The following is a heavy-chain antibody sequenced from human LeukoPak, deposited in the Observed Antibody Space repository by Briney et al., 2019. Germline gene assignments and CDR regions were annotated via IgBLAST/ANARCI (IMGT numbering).Heavy chain of an antibody. CDR2: IYYSGST. V-gene: IGHV4-31*03. CDR3: ARAAIFGVVINWFDP. J-gene: IGHJ5*02. CDR1: GGSISSGGYY. D-gene: IGHD3-3*01. Sequence: SETLSLTCTVSGGSISSGGYYWSWIRQHPGKGLEWIGYIYYSGSTYYNPSLKSRVTISVDTSKNQFSLKLSSVTAADTAVYYCARAAIFGVVINWFDPWGQGTLVTVSS.